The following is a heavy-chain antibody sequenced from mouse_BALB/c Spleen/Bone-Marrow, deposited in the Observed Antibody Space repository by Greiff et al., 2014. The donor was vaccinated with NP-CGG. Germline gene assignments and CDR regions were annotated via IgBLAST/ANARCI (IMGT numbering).Heavy chain of an antibody. V-gene: IGHV5-6-3*01. D-gene: IGHD1-1*01. CDR1: GFTFSSYG. J-gene: IGHJ1*01. Sequence: EVQLVESGGGLVQPGGSLKLSCVASGFTFSSYGMSWVRQTPDKRLELVATINNNGGSTYYPDSVKGQFTISRDNATNTLYLQMSSLKSEDTAMYYCARVYGWYFDVWGAGTTVTVSS. CDR2: INNNGGST. CDR3: ARVYGWYFDV.